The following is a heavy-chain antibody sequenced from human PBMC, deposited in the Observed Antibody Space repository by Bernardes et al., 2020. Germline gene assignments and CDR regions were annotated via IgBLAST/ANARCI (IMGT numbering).Heavy chain of an antibody. J-gene: IGHJ4*02. CDR2: IDWDDDK. CDR1: GFSLSTSGMC. V-gene: IGHV2-70*01. CDR3: ARIVGYYDSRDPRYYFDY. D-gene: IGHD3-22*01. Sequence: SGPTLVKPTQTLTLTCTFSGFSLSTSGMCVSWIRQPPGKALEWLALIDWDDDKYYSTSLKTRLTISKDTSKNQVVLTMTNMDPVDTATYYCARIVGYYDSRDPRYYFDYWGQGTLVTVSS.